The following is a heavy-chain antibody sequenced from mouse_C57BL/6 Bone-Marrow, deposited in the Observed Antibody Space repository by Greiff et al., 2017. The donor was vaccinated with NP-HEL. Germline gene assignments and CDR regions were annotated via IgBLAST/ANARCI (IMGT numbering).Heavy chain of an antibody. D-gene: IGHD1-1*01. CDR2: IYPGSGST. Sequence: QVQLQQPGAELVKPGASVKMSCKASGYTFTSYWITWVKQRPGQGLEWIGDIYPGSGSTNYNERFKSKATLTVDTSSSTAYMQLSSLTSEDSAVYYCARNYYGSSRAYWGQGTLVTVSA. CDR3: ARNYYGSSRAY. CDR1: GYTFTSYW. V-gene: IGHV1-55*01. J-gene: IGHJ3*01.